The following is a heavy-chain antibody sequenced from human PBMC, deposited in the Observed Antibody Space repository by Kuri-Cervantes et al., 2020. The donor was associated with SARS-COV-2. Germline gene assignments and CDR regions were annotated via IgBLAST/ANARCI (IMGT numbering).Heavy chain of an antibody. D-gene: IGHD3-22*01. V-gene: IGHV4-59*12. J-gene: IGHJ4*02. CDR1: GGFISMYY. Sequence: SETLSLTCTVSGGFISMYYWSWIRQPPGKGLEWVGYTHYSGSTNSNPSLKSRVTISLDTSKSQFSLRLTSVTAADTAVYYCARDRSSSGYSDYWGQGTLVTVSS. CDR2: THYSGST. CDR3: ARDRSSSGYSDY.